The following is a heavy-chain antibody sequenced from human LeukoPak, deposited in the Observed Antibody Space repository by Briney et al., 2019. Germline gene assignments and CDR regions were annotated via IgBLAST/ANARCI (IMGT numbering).Heavy chain of an antibody. D-gene: IGHD2-2*01. CDR2: IYHSGST. Sequence: SETLSLTCTVSGYSISSGYYWGWIRPPPGKGLEWSGSIYHSGSTYYNPSLKSRVTISVDTSKKQFSLRLGFVTAADTAVYYCAREGYCSSTSCYKGNDYWGQGTLVTVSS. J-gene: IGHJ4*02. CDR1: GYSISSGYY. V-gene: IGHV4-38-2*02. CDR3: AREGYCSSTSCYKGNDY.